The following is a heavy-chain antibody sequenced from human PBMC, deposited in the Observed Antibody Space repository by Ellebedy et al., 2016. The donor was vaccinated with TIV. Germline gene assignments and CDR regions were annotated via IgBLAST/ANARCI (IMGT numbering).Heavy chain of an antibody. Sequence: GESLKISCAASGFTFSSYGMHWVRQAPGKGLEWVSAISGSGGSTYYADSVKGRFTISRDNSKNTLYLQMNSLGAEDTAVYYCARDGNVGATSAGLFDYWGQGTLVTVSS. D-gene: IGHD1-26*01. J-gene: IGHJ4*02. CDR1: GFTFSSYG. CDR2: ISGSGGST. V-gene: IGHV3-23*01. CDR3: ARDGNVGATSAGLFDY.